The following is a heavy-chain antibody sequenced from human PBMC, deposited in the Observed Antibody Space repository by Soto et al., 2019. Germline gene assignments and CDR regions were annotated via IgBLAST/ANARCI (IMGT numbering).Heavy chain of an antibody. Sequence: PSETLSLTCTVSGGSVSSGSYYWSWIRQPPGKGLEWVGYIYYSGSTNYNPSLKSRVTISVDTSKNQFSLKLSSVTAADTAVYYCARSSASWYSGAFDIWGQGTMVTVSS. J-gene: IGHJ3*02. D-gene: IGHD6-13*01. CDR3: ARSSASWYSGAFDI. CDR1: GGSVSSGSYY. CDR2: IYYSGST. V-gene: IGHV4-61*01.